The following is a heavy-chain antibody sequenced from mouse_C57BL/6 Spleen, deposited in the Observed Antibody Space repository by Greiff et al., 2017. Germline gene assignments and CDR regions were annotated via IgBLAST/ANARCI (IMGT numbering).Heavy chain of an antibody. J-gene: IGHJ2*01. CDR1: GFTFSDYG. CDR2: ISSGSSTI. V-gene: IGHV5-17*01. CDR3: ARGGYGSPDFDY. D-gene: IGHD1-1*01. Sequence: EVKLQESGGGLVKPGGSLKLSCAASGFTFSDYGMHWVRQAPEKGLEWVAYISSGSSTIYYADTVKGRFTISRDNAKNTLFLQMTSLRSEDTAMYYCARGGYGSPDFDYWGQGTTLTVSS.